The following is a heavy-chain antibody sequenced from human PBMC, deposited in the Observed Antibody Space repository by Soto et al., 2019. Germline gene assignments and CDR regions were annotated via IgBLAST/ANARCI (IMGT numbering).Heavy chain of an antibody. D-gene: IGHD3-10*01. V-gene: IGHV3-30*03. CDR2: ISYDGSNK. J-gene: IGHJ5*02. Sequence: QVQLVESGGGVVQPGRSLRLSCAASGFTFSSYGMHWVRQAPGKGLEWVAVISYDGSNKYYADSVKGRFTISRDNSKNTLYPQMNSLRAEDTAVYYCATSFGSGENWFDPWGQGTLVTVSS. CDR1: GFTFSSYG. CDR3: ATSFGSGENWFDP.